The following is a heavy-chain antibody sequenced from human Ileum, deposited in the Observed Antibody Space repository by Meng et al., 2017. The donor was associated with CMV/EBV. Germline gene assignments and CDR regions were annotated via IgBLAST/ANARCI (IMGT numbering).Heavy chain of an antibody. CDR2: IIPMFGTN. D-gene: IGHD5-18*01. J-gene: IGHJ4*02. V-gene: IGHV1-69*12. CDR3: AHFTSLDTGFDF. Sequence: VQRVQPGAGVKKPGSSGKVSCKASGNTFSSDGVSWVRQAPGQGLEWMGGIIPMFGTNYHAQKFQGRVTISAEESTSTVYMELNSLRSEDTAVYYCAHFTSLDTGFDFWGQGTLVTVSS. CDR1: GNTFSSDG.